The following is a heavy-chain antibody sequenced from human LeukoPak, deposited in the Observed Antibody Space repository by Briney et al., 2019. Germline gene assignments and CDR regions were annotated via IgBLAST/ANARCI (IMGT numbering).Heavy chain of an antibody. Sequence: GGSLRLSCAASGFIFSSNAMSWVRQAPGKGLEWVSAISGSGRSTYYADSVKGRFTISKDNSKNTLYLQMNSLRAEDTAVYYCARWIAVAGTSTDFDYWGQGALVTVSS. CDR2: ISGSGRST. CDR1: GFIFSSNA. D-gene: IGHD6-19*01. CDR3: ARWIAVAGTSTDFDY. J-gene: IGHJ4*02. V-gene: IGHV3-23*01.